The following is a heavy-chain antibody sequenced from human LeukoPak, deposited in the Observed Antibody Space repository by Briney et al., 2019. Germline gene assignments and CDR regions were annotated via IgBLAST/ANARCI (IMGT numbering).Heavy chain of an antibody. Sequence: GGSMRLSCAASGFTFSDYAMNWVRQAPGRGLEWISVVSRTGSTKYYADSVKGRFTVSRDNSKNTVYLQMNSLRVDDSAVYYCAKRKNSPRYSSLDQWGQGTLVTVSS. CDR2: VSRTGSTK. CDR3: AKRKNSPRYSSLDQ. J-gene: IGHJ4*02. D-gene: IGHD2-15*01. V-gene: IGHV3-23*01. CDR1: GFTFSDYA.